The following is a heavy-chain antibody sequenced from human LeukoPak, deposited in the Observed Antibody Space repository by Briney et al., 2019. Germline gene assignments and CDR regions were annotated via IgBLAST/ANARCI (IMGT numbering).Heavy chain of an antibody. CDR3: ARENNYGYDY. D-gene: IGHD5-18*01. CDR2: IDWDDAK. V-gene: IGHV2-70*11. J-gene: IGHJ4*02. CDR1: GFSLSTSGMY. Sequence: SGPALVKPTRTLTLTCTCSGFSLSTSGMYVSWVRQPPGKALEWLARIDWDDAKYYSTSLKTRLTISKDTIKNQVVLTMTNMAPVDTATYYCARENNYGYDYWGQGTLVTVSS.